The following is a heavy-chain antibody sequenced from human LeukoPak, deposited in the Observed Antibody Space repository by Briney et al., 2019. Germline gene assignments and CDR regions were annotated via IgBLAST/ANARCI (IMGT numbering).Heavy chain of an antibody. CDR2: INPSGGST. V-gene: IGHV1-46*01. Sequence: ASVKVSCKASGYTFTSYYMHWVRQAPGQGLEWMGIINPSGGSTSYAQKFQGRVTMTRDTSTSTVYMELSSLRSEDTAVYYCARVREGDTYYYDSSGYSDAFDIWGQGTMVTVSS. J-gene: IGHJ3*02. CDR3: ARVREGDTYYYDSSGYSDAFDI. D-gene: IGHD3-22*01. CDR1: GYTFTSYY.